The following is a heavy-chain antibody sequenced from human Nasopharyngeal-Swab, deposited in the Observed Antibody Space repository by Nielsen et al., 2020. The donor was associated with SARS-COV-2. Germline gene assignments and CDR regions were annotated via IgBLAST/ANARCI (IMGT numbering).Heavy chain of an antibody. Sequence: SGPTLVNPTQTLTLTCTFSGFSLSTSGVGVGWIRQPPGKALEWLALIYWDDDKRYSPSLKSRHTITKETSKNQVVLTMTNMDPVDTATYYCAHRSSYYGMDVWGQGTTVTVSS. V-gene: IGHV2-5*02. J-gene: IGHJ6*02. CDR2: IYWDDDK. CDR3: AHRSSYYGMDV. CDR1: GFSLSTSGVG.